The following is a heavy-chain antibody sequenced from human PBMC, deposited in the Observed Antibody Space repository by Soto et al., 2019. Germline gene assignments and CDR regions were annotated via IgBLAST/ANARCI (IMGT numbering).Heavy chain of an antibody. V-gene: IGHV6-1*01. D-gene: IGHD3-10*01. CDR1: GDSVSSNSAA. CDR2: TYYRSKWYN. J-gene: IGHJ6*03. CDR3: ARGPMVRGVTPMDV. Sequence: SQTLSLTCVISGDSVSSNSAAWNWIRQSPSRGLEWLGRTYYRSKWYNDYAVSVKSRITINPDTSKNQFSLQLNSVTPEDTAVYYCARGPMVRGVTPMDVWGKGTTVTVSS.